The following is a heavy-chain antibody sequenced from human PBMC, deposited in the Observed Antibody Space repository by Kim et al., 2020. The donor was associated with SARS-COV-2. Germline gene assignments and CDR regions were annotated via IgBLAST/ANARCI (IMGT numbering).Heavy chain of an antibody. D-gene: IGHD2-21*01. CDR2: KADGGAT. Sequence: KADGGATDSAAPVKGTYTISRDDSKNTLYLQMDSLKTDETAVYYCTTEGTYWGQGTLVTVSS. CDR3: TTEGTY. V-gene: IGHV3-15*01. J-gene: IGHJ4*02.